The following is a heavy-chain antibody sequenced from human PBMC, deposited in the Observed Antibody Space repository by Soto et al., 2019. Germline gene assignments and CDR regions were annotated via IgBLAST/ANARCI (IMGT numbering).Heavy chain of an antibody. CDR3: ARGIKYGAYSRWFAP. D-gene: IGHD4-17*01. CDR2: MNPNSGNT. J-gene: IGHJ5*02. V-gene: IGHV1-8*01. CDR1: GYTFTSYD. Sequence: QVQLVQSGAEVKKPGASVKVSCKASGYTFTSYDINWVRQATGQGLEYLGWMNPNSGNTAYVQKFQGRVTMTWHTSISTAYMDLSSLRSEDTAVYFCARGIKYGAYSRWFAPWGQGTLVTVSS.